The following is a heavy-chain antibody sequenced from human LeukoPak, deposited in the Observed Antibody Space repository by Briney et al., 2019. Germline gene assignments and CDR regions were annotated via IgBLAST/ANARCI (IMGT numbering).Heavy chain of an antibody. CDR3: ARDRIGKYSIDY. Sequence: GGSLRLSCAASGFTFSNFGLNWVRQAPGKGLEWVAFISDNGRRTYYLESVEGLFTISRDDSKNTLYLQMYSLRVEDTAVYYCARDRIGKYSIDYWGQGTLVTVSS. J-gene: IGHJ4*02. CDR1: GFTFSNFG. CDR2: ISDNGRRT. D-gene: IGHD2-15*01. V-gene: IGHV3-33*08.